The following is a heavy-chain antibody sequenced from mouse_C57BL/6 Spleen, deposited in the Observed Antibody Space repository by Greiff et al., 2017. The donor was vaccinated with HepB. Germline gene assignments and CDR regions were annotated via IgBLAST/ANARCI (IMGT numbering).Heavy chain of an antibody. CDR1: GYTFTSYG. D-gene: IGHD2-3*01. V-gene: IGHV1-81*01. J-gene: IGHJ4*01. Sequence: VKLMESGAELARPGASVKLSCKASGYTFTSYGISWVKQRTGQGLEWIGEIYPRSGNTYYNEKFKGKATLTADKSSSTAYMELRSLTSEDSAVYFCARGWLLASRGVDYWGQGTSVTVSS. CDR3: ARGWLLASRGVDY. CDR2: IYPRSGNT.